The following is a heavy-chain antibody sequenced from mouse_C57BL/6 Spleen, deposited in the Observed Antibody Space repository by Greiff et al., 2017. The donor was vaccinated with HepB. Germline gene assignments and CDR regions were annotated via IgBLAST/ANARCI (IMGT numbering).Heavy chain of an antibody. Sequence: LVESGAELARPGASVKLSCKASGYTFTSYGISWVKQRTGQGLDWIGEIYPRSGNTYYNEKFKGKATLTADKSSSTAYMELRSLTAEDSAVYFCARITTVVATNVDYWGQGTTLTVSS. D-gene: IGHD1-1*01. J-gene: IGHJ2*01. CDR3: ARITTVVATNVDY. CDR2: IYPRSGNT. V-gene: IGHV1-81*01. CDR1: GYTFTSYG.